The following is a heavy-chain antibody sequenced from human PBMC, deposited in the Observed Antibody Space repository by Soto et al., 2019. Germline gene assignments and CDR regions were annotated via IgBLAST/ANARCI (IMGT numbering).Heavy chain of an antibody. V-gene: IGHV3-23*01. Sequence: PGGSLRLSCAASGFTLSSYAMSWVRQAPGKGLEWVSAISGSGGSTYYADSVKGRFTISRDNSRNTLYLQMNSLRAEDTAVYYCAIPPGPRNYYYGMDVWGQGTTVTVSS. CDR3: AIPPGPRNYYYGMDV. J-gene: IGHJ6*02. CDR2: ISGSGGST. CDR1: GFTLSSYA.